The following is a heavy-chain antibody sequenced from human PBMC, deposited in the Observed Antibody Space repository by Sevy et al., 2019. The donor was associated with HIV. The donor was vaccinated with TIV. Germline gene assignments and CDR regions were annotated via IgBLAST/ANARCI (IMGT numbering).Heavy chain of an antibody. CDR2: ISSSSSYI. CDR3: ARDRSGSYSTPFDY. D-gene: IGHD1-26*01. J-gene: IGHJ4*02. Sequence: GGSLRLSCAASGFTFSSYSMNWVRQAPGKGLEWVSSISSSSSYIYYADSVKGRFTISRDNAKNSLYLQMNSLRAEDTAVYYCARDRSGSYSTPFDYWGQGTVVTVSS. V-gene: IGHV3-21*01. CDR1: GFTFSSYS.